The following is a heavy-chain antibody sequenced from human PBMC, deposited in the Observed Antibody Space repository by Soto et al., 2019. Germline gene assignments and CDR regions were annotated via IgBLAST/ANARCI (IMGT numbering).Heavy chain of an antibody. V-gene: IGHV3-15*01. D-gene: IGHD3-3*02. CDR3: TKVLALPPNDAFDI. Sequence: EGQLVESGGRLVEPGGSLRLSCAASGFNFNVAWMNWVRQAPGKGLEWLGRIKSKGGGETTEYVAFVKGRFTISRDDSKNTLFLQVNCLKSEDTAVYYCTKVLALPPNDAFDIWGQGTMVPVSS. CDR1: GFNFNVAW. CDR2: IKSKGGGETT. J-gene: IGHJ3*02.